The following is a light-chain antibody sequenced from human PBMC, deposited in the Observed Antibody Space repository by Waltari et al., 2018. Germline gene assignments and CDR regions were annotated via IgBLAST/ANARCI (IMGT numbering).Light chain of an antibody. CDR2: RND. V-gene: IGLV1-47*01. Sequence: VVTQSPDSLAVSLGERVTISCSGSRSNIGLNYVFWYQQVPGAAPRLLIWRNDERPSGVPDRFSASKSGASASLTISRLRSEDEAAYYCAGWDDSLSRWVFGGGTTLTVL. J-gene: IGLJ3*02. CDR1: RSNIGLNY. CDR3: AGWDDSLSRWV.